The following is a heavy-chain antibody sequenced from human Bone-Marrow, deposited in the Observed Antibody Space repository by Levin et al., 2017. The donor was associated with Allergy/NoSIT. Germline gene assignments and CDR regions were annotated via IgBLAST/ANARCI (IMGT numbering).Heavy chain of an antibody. CDR2: IYWDDDR. CDR3: AHGRYGDYGGY. D-gene: IGHD4-17*01. CDR1: GFSLSASGVS. V-gene: IGHV2-5*02. J-gene: IGHJ4*02. Sequence: GSGPTLVKPTQTLTLTCTFSGFSLSASGVSVGWIRQPPGKALEWLALIYWDDDRRYSPSLKSRLTITKDTSKNQVVLTMSNMDPVDTATYYCAHGRYGDYGGYWGQGTLVTVSS.